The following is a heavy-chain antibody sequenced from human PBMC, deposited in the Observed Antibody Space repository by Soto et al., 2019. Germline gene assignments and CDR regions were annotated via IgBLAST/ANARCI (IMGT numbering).Heavy chain of an antibody. CDR3: ATGYHDFWSGNFDS. CDR1: GGTFISSA. J-gene: IGHJ4*02. CDR2: IIPLFGTV. D-gene: IGHD3-3*01. Sequence: QVQLVQSGAEVKKAGSSVTVSCKASGGTFISSAISWARQAPGQGLEWMGGIIPLFGTVNYAQKLQGRVTITADESTSTAYMEVSSLRSEDTAIYYCATGYHDFWSGNFDSWGQGTLVTVSS. V-gene: IGHV1-69*12.